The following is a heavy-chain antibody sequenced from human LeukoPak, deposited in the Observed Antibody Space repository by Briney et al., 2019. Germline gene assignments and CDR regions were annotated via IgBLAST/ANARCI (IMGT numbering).Heavy chain of an antibody. Sequence: QPGGSLRLSCAASGFTVSSNYMSWVRQAPGKGLEWVSVIYSGGSTYYADSVKGRFTISRDNSKNTLYLQMNSLRAEDTAVYYCARADSAGRWYSSGWYNFDYWGQGTLVTVSS. CDR3: ARADSAGRWYSSGWYNFDY. D-gene: IGHD6-19*01. J-gene: IGHJ4*02. V-gene: IGHV3-53*01. CDR2: IYSGGST. CDR1: GFTVSSNY.